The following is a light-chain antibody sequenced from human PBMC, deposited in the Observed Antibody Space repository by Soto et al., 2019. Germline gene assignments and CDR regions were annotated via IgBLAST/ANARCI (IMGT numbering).Light chain of an antibody. CDR2: GAS. Sequence: ETVMTQSPATLSVSPGERATLSCRASQNINRNLAWYQQKPGQAPRLLIYGASTRVTGIPVRFSGSGSGTQFSLTISSLQSEDCAVYYCQQYNEWPPLAFGGGTKVEIK. CDR3: QQYNEWPPLA. J-gene: IGKJ4*01. CDR1: QNINRN. V-gene: IGKV3D-15*01.